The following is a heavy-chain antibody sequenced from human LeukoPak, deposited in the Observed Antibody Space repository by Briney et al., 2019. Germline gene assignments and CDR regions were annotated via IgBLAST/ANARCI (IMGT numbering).Heavy chain of an antibody. Sequence: GGSLRLSCAASGFTFSSYGMHWVRQAPGKGLEWVAFIRYDGSNKYYADSVKGRFTISRDNSKNTLYLQMNSLRAEDTAVYYCAKVESSWYDGAFDIWGQGTMVTVSS. D-gene: IGHD6-13*01. J-gene: IGHJ3*02. CDR2: IRYDGSNK. V-gene: IGHV3-30*02. CDR3: AKVESSWYDGAFDI. CDR1: GFTFSSYG.